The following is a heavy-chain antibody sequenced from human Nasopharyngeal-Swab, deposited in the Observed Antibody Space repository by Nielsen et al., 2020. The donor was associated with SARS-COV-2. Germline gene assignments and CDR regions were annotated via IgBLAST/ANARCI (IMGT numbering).Heavy chain of an antibody. CDR2: IYYSGST. V-gene: IGHV4-30-4*01. Sequence: SETLSLTCTVSGGSISSGGYYWSWIRQPPGKGLEWIGYIYYSGSTYYNPSLKSRVTISVDTSKNQFSLKLSSVTAADTAVYYCARLLRLLPRVAFDIWGQGTMVTVSS. CDR1: GGSISSGGYY. CDR3: ARLLRLLPRVAFDI. J-gene: IGHJ3*02. D-gene: IGHD3-22*01.